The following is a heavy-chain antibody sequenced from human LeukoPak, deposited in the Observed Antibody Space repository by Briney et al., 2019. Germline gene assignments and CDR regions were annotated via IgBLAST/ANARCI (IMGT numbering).Heavy chain of an antibody. J-gene: IGHJ4*02. CDR2: ISGSADRT. V-gene: IGHV3-23*01. Sequence: GGSLRLSCAASGFTFSNYATSWVRQAPGKGLEWVSSISGSADRTYYADSVKGRFTISRDNSENTLCLQMNSLRAEDTAVYYCAKANWDDEYIFTNWGQGTLVTVSS. CDR3: AKANWDDEYIFTN. CDR1: GFTFSNYA. D-gene: IGHD1-1*01.